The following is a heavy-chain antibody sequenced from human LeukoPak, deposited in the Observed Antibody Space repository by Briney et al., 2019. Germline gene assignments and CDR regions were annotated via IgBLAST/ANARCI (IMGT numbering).Heavy chain of an antibody. Sequence: PGGTLRLSCAASGFTFSSYAMHWVRQAPGKGLEWGAVISYDGSNKYYADSVKGRFTISRDNSKNTLYLQMNSLRAEDTAVYYCASILWFGELLSPHFDYWGQGTLVTVSS. V-gene: IGHV3-30-3*01. CDR1: GFTFSSYA. CDR2: ISYDGSNK. J-gene: IGHJ4*02. D-gene: IGHD3-10*01. CDR3: ASILWFGELLSPHFDY.